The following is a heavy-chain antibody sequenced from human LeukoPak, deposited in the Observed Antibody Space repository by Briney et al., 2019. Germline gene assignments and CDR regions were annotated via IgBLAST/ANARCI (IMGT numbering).Heavy chain of an antibody. V-gene: IGHV3-30*18. D-gene: IGHD6-19*01. CDR3: AKGGGWLVDY. CDR2: ISYDGSNK. J-gene: IGHJ4*02. Sequence: GGSLRLSCAASGFTFSSYGMHWVRQAPGKGLEWVAVISYDGSNKYYADSVKGRFTISRDNSKNSQYLQMNSLTTEDTAMYYCAKGGGWLVDYWGQGTLVTVSS. CDR1: GFTFSSYG.